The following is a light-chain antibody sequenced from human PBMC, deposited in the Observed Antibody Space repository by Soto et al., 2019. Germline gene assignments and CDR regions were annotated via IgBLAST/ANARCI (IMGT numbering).Light chain of an antibody. CDR1: QDISNY. CDR2: DAS. Sequence: DIQMTQSPSSLSASVGDRVTITCQASQDISNYLNWYQQKPGKAPKLLIYDASNLETGVPSRFSGSGSGTDFTLTIRSLQPEDFATYYCQQSSDTPWTFGQGTKVDIK. V-gene: IGKV1-39*01. J-gene: IGKJ1*01. CDR3: QQSSDTPWT.